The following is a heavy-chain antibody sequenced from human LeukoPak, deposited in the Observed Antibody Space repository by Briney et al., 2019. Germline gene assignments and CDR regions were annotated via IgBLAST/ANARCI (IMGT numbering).Heavy chain of an antibody. D-gene: IGHD2-2*01. J-gene: IGHJ5*02. V-gene: IGHV4-34*01. CDR3: ARSGHEDIVVVPAATPYNWFDP. Sequence: PSETLSLTCAVYDGSFSGYYWSWIRQPPGKGLEWIGEINHSGSTNYNPSLKSRVTISVDTSKNQFSLKLSSVTAANTAVYYCARSGHEDIVVVPAATPYNWFDPWGQGTLVTVSS. CDR1: DGSFSGYY. CDR2: INHSGST.